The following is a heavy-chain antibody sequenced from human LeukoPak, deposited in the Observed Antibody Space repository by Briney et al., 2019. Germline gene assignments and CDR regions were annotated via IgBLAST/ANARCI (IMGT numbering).Heavy chain of an antibody. D-gene: IGHD6-13*01. V-gene: IGHV4-34*01. CDR1: GGSFSGYY. J-gene: IGHJ6*03. CDR2: INHSGST. CDR3: ARGGLAAAGTPYYYYYYMDV. Sequence: SETLSLTCAVYGGSFSGYYWSWIRQPPGKGLEWIGEINHSGSTNYNPSLKSRVTISVDTSKNQFSLKLSSVTAADTAVYYCARGGLAAAGTPYYYYYYMDVWGKGTTVTVTS.